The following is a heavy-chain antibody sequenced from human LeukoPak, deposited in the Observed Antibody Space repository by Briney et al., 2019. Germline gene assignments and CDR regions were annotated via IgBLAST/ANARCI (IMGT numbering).Heavy chain of an antibody. CDR1: GGSFSGYY. V-gene: IGHV4-34*01. Sequence: SETLSLTCAVYGGSFSGYYWSWIRQPPGKGLEWIGEINHSGSTSYNPSLKSRVTISLYTSKNQFSLRLSSVTAADAAVYYCSRAMVRAVILSARRANRFLPWGQRTLVTVSS. CDR2: INHSGST. J-gene: IGHJ4*02. CDR3: SRAMVRAVILSARRANRFLP. D-gene: IGHD3-10*01.